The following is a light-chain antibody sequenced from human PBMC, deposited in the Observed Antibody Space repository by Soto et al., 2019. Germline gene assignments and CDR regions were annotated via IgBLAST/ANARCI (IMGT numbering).Light chain of an antibody. CDR1: QSISDQ. CDR3: QQSYRSPHS. Sequence: DTQMTQSPSSLPASVADRVTIACRASQSISDQLYWSQQKPGKVPNVLNYGASSLQPEVPSRFSGSGSGTDYTHTISSLQPEDLATYYRQQSYRSPHSFGHGTKLEV. J-gene: IGKJ2*01. CDR2: GAS. V-gene: IGKV1-39*01.